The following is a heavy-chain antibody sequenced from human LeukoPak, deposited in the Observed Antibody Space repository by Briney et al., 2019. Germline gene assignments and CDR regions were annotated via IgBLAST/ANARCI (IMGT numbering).Heavy chain of an antibody. CDR2: IRYDGSNK. V-gene: IGHV3-30*02. CDR3: AKEGIAAAGTYYSF. D-gene: IGHD6-13*01. Sequence: GGSLRLSCAASGFTFSSYSMHWVRQAPGKGLEWVAFIRYDGSNKYYADSVKGRFTISRDNSKNTLYLQMNSLRAEDTAVYYCAKEGIAAAGTYYSFWGQGTLVTVSS. J-gene: IGHJ4*02. CDR1: GFTFSSYS.